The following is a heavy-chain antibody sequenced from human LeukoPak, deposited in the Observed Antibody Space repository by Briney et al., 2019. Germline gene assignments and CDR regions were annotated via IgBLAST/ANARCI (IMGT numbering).Heavy chain of an antibody. V-gene: IGHV4-30-2*01. CDR3: ARECRYCSSTSCHRKFDP. Sequence: SQTLSLTCTVSGGSISSGGYYWSWIRQPPGKGLEWIGYIYHSGSTYYNPSLKSRVTISVDRSKNQFSLKLSSVTAADTAVYYCARECRYCSSTSCHRKFDPWGQGTLVTVSS. CDR1: GGSISSGGYY. J-gene: IGHJ5*02. CDR2: IYHSGST. D-gene: IGHD2-2*02.